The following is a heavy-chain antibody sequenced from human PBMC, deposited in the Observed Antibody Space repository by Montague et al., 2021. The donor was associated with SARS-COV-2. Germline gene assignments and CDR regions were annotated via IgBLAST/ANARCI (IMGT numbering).Heavy chain of an antibody. CDR1: GGSFSSGGYY. CDR2: IYYSGST. D-gene: IGHD3-3*01. CDR3: ARALRRVVIKHFDY. V-gene: IGHV4-31*11. J-gene: IGHJ4*02. Sequence: TLSLTCAVSGGSFSSGGYYWSWIRQHPGKGLEWIGYIYYSGSTYYNPSLKSRVTISVDTSKNQFSLKLSSVTAADTAVYYCARALRRVVIKHFDYWGQGTLVTVSS.